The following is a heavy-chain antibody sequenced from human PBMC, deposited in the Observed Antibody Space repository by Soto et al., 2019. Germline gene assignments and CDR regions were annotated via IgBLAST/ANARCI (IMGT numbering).Heavy chain of an antibody. V-gene: IGHV4-34*01. CDR2: INHSGST. CDR1: VGSFSGYY. J-gene: IGHJ4*02. CDR3: ARGRTFSY. Sequence: SETLSLTCAVYVGSFSGYYWSWIRQPPGKGLEWIGEINHSGSTNYNPSLKSRVTVSVDTSKNQFSLKLSSVTAADTAVYYCARGRTFSYWGRGSLVTVSS.